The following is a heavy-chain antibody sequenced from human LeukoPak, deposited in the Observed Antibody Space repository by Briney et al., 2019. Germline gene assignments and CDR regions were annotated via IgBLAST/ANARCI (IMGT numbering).Heavy chain of an antibody. Sequence: GGSLRLSCAASGFTFDDYAMHWVRQAPGKGLEWVSGISWNSGSIGYADSVKGRFTISRDNAKNSLYLQMNSLRAEDTALYYCAKDLMVAATWYYYGMDVWGQGTTVTVSS. CDR3: AKDLMVAATWYYYGMDV. V-gene: IGHV3-9*01. J-gene: IGHJ6*02. CDR2: ISWNSGSI. CDR1: GFTFDDYA. D-gene: IGHD2-15*01.